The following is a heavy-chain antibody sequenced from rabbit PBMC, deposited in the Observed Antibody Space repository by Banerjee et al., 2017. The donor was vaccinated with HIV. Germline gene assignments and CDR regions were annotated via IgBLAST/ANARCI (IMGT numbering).Heavy chain of an antibody. V-gene: IGHV1S43*01. CDR1: GFSFSSSYW. D-gene: IGHD5-1*01. Sequence: QQQLEESGGGLVKPGGTLTLTCTASGFSFSSSYWMCWVRQAPGKGLELIACIYAGDGSTDYASWVNGRFTITRSTSLNTVDLKMTSLTAADTATYFCARTVYGSAGGTFNLWGPGTLVTVS. CDR3: ARTVYGSAGGTFNL. J-gene: IGHJ4*01. CDR2: IYAGDGST.